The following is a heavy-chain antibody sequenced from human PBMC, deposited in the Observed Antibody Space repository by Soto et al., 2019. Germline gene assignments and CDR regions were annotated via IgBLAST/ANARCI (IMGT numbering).Heavy chain of an antibody. J-gene: IGHJ3*02. CDR3: AKGGSGSYSNAFDI. Sequence: WGWIRQPPGKGLEWIGSIYYSGSTYYNPSLKSRVTIPVDTSKNQFSLKLSSVTAADTAVYYCAKGGSGSYSNAFDIWGQGTMVTVS. V-gene: IGHV4-39*01. D-gene: IGHD3-10*01. CDR2: IYYSGST.